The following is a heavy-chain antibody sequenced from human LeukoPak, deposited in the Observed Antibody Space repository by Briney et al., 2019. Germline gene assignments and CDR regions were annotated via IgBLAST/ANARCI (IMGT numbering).Heavy chain of an antibody. D-gene: IGHD1-26*01. V-gene: IGHV3-33*01. Sequence: AGSLRLSCAASGFTFSSYGMHWVRQAPGKGLGWVAVIGYDGSNKYYADSVKGRFTISRDNSKNTLYLQMNSLRAEDTAVYYCARDASGSYYYYYYYYMDVWGKGTTVTVSS. CDR3: ARDASGSYYYYYYYYMDV. J-gene: IGHJ6*03. CDR1: GFTFSSYG. CDR2: IGYDGSNK.